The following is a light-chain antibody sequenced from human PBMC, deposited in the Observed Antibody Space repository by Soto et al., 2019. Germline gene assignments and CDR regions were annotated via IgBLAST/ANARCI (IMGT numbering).Light chain of an antibody. V-gene: IGKV3-20*01. J-gene: IGKJ4*01. CDR3: QQYGTSQLT. CDR1: QSVTSRY. Sequence: MVLTQSPVTLSKYPGERDTLSCRAVQSVTSRYIAWYQQKPGQAPRLLVYGASTRATGIPVRFSGSGSGTDFTLTISRLEPDDFALYYCQQYGTSQLTFGGGTKVDIK. CDR2: GAS.